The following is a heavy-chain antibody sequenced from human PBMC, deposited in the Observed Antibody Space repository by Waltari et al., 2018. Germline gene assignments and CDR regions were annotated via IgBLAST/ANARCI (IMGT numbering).Heavy chain of an antibody. D-gene: IGHD3-16*01. CDR3: AKGVTSHWFDY. Sequence: EVQLVESGGGLVQPGGSLRLSCAASGITFSRYWMHWVRQAPGKGLVWVSRINSDGSSTSYADSVKGRFTISRDNAKNTLYLQMNSLRAEDTAVYYCAKGVTSHWFDYWGQGTLVSVTS. J-gene: IGHJ4*02. V-gene: IGHV3-74*01. CDR1: GITFSRYW. CDR2: INSDGSST.